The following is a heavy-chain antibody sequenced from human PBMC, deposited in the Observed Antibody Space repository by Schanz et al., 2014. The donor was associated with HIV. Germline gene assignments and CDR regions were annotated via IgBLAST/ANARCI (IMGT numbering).Heavy chain of an antibody. D-gene: IGHD6-19*01. Sequence: QVQLVESGGGVVQPGRSLRLSCAASGFTFSSYGMHWVRQAPGKGLEWVAVKWYDGTNIDYADSVKGRFTVSRDNAKNSLYLQLNSLRAEDTAVYYCARSPWLRDDGLDIWGQGTMVTVSS. V-gene: IGHV3-33*08. J-gene: IGHJ3*02. CDR1: GFTFSSYG. CDR2: KWYDGTNI. CDR3: ARSPWLRDDGLDI.